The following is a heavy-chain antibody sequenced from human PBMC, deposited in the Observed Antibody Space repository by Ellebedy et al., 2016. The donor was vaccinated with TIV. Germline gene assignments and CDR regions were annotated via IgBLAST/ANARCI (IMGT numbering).Heavy chain of an antibody. CDR1: GFTFSSYG. CDR3: ARDRAVVTPKGAFDI. D-gene: IGHD4-23*01. Sequence: GGSLRLSXAASGFTFSSYGMHWVRQAPGKGLEWVAVIWYDGSNKYYADSVKGRFTISRDNSKNTLYLQMNSLRAEDTAVYYCARDRAVVTPKGAFDIWGQGTMVTVSS. J-gene: IGHJ3*02. CDR2: IWYDGSNK. V-gene: IGHV3-33*01.